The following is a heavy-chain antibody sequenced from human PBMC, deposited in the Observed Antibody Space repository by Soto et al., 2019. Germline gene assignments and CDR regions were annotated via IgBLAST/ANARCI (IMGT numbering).Heavy chain of an antibody. J-gene: IGHJ4*02. CDR2: IIPILGIA. D-gene: IGHD3-22*01. V-gene: IGHV1-69*08. CDR3: ARDAPYYYESSGPNSDY. CDR1: GGTFSSYT. Sequence: QVQLVQSGAEVKKPGSSVKVSCKASGGTFSSYTISWVRQAPGQGLEWMGRIIPILGIANYAQKFQGRVSIAAXXSXSXXYRELSSLRSEDTAVYYCARDAPYYYESSGPNSDYWGQGTLVTVSS.